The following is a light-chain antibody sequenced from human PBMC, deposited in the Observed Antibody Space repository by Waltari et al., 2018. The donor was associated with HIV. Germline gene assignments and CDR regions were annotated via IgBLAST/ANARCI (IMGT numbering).Light chain of an antibody. CDR3: QQYNNWPQT. V-gene: IGKV3-15*01. CDR2: GAS. Sequence: EKVMTQSPATLSVSPGERATLSCRASQPINNNLAWYQQKPGQAPQLLIYGASTRAAGVPDRFSVSGSGTDFSLTISSLQSEDLAIYYCQQYNNWPQTFGQGTKVEIK. CDR1: QPINNN. J-gene: IGKJ2*01.